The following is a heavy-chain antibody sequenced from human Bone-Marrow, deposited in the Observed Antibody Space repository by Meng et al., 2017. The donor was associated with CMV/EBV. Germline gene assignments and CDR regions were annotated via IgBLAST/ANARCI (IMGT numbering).Heavy chain of an antibody. V-gene: IGHV4-34*01. J-gene: IGHJ3*02. Sequence: GSLRLSCAVYGGSFSGYYWSWIRQPPGKGLEWIGEINHSGSTNYNPSLKSRVTISVDTSKNQFSLKLSSVTAADTAVYYCARPTLQWNGYAFEIWGQGTMVTVSS. CDR1: GGSFSGYY. CDR2: INHSGST. D-gene: IGHD1-1*01. CDR3: ARPTLQWNGYAFEI.